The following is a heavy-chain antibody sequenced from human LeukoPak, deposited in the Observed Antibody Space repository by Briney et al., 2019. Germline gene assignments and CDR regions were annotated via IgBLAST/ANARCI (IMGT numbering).Heavy chain of an antibody. D-gene: IGHD3-22*01. V-gene: IGHV3-21*01. J-gene: IGHJ4*02. CDR3: ARGLRYYDSSGYYNYFDY. CDR2: ISSSSSYI. CDR1: GFTFSSYS. Sequence: GGSLRLSCAASGFTFSSYSMNWVRQAPGKGLEWVSSISSSSSYIYYADSVKGRFTISRDNAKNSLYLQMNSLRAEDTAVYYCARGLRYYDSSGYYNYFDYWGQGTLVTVSS.